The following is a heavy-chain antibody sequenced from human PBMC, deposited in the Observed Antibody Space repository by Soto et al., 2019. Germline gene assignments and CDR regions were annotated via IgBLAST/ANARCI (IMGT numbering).Heavy chain of an antibody. D-gene: IGHD3-10*01. J-gene: IGHJ4*02. V-gene: IGHV3-7*03. CDR3: ARASGVDY. Sequence: GGSLRLSCVGSGFTFSNHWMNWVRQAPGQGLEWVANIKADGSEKYYVDSVKGRFTISRDNVKNSLYLQMNSLRAEDTAVYYSARASGVDYWGQGTQVTVSS. CDR2: IKADGSEK. CDR1: GFTFSNHW.